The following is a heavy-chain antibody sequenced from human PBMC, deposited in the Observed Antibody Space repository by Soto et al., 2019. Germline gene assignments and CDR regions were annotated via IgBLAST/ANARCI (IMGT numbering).Heavy chain of an antibody. CDR1: GVTFSSET. CDR3: ATELGDNPASPLDS. D-gene: IGHD2-21*01. Sequence: QLQLVQSGAEVKKPGSSVKVSCKASGVTFSSETISWVRQAPGQGLEWVGGIIPLFGTANYAQKFQGRVTITADESTSTLYIELSSLRSDDTSVYYYATELGDNPASPLDSWGQGTLVTVSS. J-gene: IGHJ4*02. CDR2: IIPLFGTA. V-gene: IGHV1-69*01.